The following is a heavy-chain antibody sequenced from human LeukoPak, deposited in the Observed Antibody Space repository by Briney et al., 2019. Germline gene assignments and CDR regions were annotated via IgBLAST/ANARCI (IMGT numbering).Heavy chain of an antibody. V-gene: IGHV4-61*02. J-gene: IGHJ4*02. Sequence: SETLSLTCTVSGGSISGSGYYWAWIRQPAGKGLEWIGRIYTSGSTNYNPSLKSRVTISVDTSKNQFSLKLSSVTAADAAVYYCAVNWGTDYWGQGTLVTVSS. CDR1: GGSISGSGYY. CDR3: AVNWGTDY. D-gene: IGHD7-27*01. CDR2: IYTSGST.